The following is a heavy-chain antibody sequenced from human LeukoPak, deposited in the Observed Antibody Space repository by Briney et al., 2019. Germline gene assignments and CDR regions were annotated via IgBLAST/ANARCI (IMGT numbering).Heavy chain of an antibody. Sequence: GGSLRLSCAASAFTFSNYAMSWVRQAPGKGLEWVSVICDSGSTYYADSVKGRFTISRDNFRNTVFLDMNRLRVEDTAVYYCAKSRGPLSLGPDAWGLGTLVTVSS. D-gene: IGHD3-10*01. CDR2: ICDSGST. J-gene: IGHJ5*02. CDR1: AFTFSNYA. V-gene: IGHV3-23*01. CDR3: AKSRGPLSLGPDA.